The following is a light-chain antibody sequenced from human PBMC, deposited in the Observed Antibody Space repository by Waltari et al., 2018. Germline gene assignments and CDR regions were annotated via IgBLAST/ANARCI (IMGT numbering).Light chain of an antibody. V-gene: IGLV1-51*02. J-gene: IGLJ7*01. CDR3: GTWDSSLSGAV. CDR2: ENT. Sequence: QSVLTQPPSVSAAPGQRVTISCSGGSPNLGNNYVSWYRQFPGTAPKPLIYENTERPSGIPGRFSGSKSGTSATLDITGLQAGDEADYYCGTWDSSLSGAVFGGGTHLTVL. CDR1: SPNLGNNY.